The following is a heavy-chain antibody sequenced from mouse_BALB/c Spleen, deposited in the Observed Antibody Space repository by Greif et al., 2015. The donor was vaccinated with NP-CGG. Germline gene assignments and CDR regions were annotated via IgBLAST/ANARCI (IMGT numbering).Heavy chain of an antibody. CDR1: GDSITSGY. J-gene: IGHJ4*01. CDR2: ISYSGST. D-gene: IGHD1-1*01. Sequence: VQLKESGPSLVKPSQILSLTCSVTGDSITSGYWNWIRKFPGNKLEYMGYISYSGSTYYNPSLKSRISITRDTSKNQYYLQLNSVTTEDTATYYCARYYYGSRAYAMDYWGQGTSVTVSS. CDR3: ARYYYGSRAYAMDY. V-gene: IGHV3-8*02.